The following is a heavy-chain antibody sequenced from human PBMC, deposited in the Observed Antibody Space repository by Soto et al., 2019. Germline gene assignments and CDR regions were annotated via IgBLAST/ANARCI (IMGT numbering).Heavy chain of an antibody. CDR2: ISGSGGST. D-gene: IGHD6-19*01. V-gene: IGHV3-23*01. CDR3: ATPPYWYSSGWYVGFDY. CDR1: GFTFPNCD. Sequence: EVQLLESGGGLVQPGGSLRLSCAASGFTFPNCDMSWVRQAPGKGLEWVSTISGSGGSTYYTDSVKGRFTISKDNYKNTLFLQMNSLRAEDTAVYYCATPPYWYSSGWYVGFDYWGQGTLVTVSS. J-gene: IGHJ4*02.